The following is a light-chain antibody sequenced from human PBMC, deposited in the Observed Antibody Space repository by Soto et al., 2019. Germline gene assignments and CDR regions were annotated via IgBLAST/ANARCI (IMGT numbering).Light chain of an antibody. CDR3: CSYSGSSTPV. V-gene: IGLV2-23*01. Sequence: QSVLTQPASVSGSPGQSITISCTGTSSDGGSYNLVSWYQQHPGKAPKLMIYEGSKRTSGVSNRFSGSKSGNTASLTISGLHDEDEADDYCCSYSGSSTPVFGGGTKVTVL. CDR2: EGS. CDR1: SSDGGSYNL. J-gene: IGLJ2*01.